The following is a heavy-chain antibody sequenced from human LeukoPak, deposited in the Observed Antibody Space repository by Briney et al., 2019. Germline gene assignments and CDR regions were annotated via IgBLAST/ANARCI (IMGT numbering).Heavy chain of an antibody. Sequence: GGSLRLSCAASGFTFSTYWMSWVRQAPGKGLEWVANIKQDGSEKYYADSVKGRFTTSRDNAKNSLYLQMNSPRAEDTAVYYCASGGGKRVDYWGQGTLVTVSS. V-gene: IGHV3-7*02. CDR3: ASGGGKRVDY. J-gene: IGHJ4*02. CDR2: IKQDGSEK. D-gene: IGHD4-23*01. CDR1: GFTFSTYW.